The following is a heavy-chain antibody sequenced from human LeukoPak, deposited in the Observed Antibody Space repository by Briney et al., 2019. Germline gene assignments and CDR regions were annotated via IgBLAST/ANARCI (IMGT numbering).Heavy chain of an antibody. V-gene: IGHV3-21*01. CDR2: ISSSSSYI. CDR3: ARDEAVAGRQTQYYYYGMDV. CDR1: GFTFSSYS. J-gene: IGHJ6*02. D-gene: IGHD6-19*01. Sequence: GGSLRLSCAASGFTFSSYSMNWVRQAPGKGLEWVSSISSSSSYIYYADSVKGRFTISRDNAKNSLYLQMNSLRAEDTAVYYCARDEAVAGRQTQYYYYGMDVWGQGTTVTVSS.